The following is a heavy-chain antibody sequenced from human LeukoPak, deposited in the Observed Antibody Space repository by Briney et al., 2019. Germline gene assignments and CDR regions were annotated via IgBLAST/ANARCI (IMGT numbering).Heavy chain of an antibody. CDR3: AKDLCAMIVVVITN. CDR2: ISGSGSST. V-gene: IGHV3-23*01. Sequence: PWGYLRLSFAASGFIFRSYRMSWLRQAPGKGLECVSVISGSGSSTNYADSVKGRFTLSRDNSRNTLYLQMNSLRAEDTAVYYCAKDLCAMIVVVITNWGQGTLVTVSS. D-gene: IGHD3-22*01. J-gene: IGHJ4*02. CDR1: GFIFRSYR.